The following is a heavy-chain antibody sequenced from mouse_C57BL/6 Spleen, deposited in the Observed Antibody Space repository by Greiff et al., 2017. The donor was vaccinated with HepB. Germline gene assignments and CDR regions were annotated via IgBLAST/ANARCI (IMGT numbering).Heavy chain of an antibody. J-gene: IGHJ4*01. CDR1: GFTFSDYY. D-gene: IGHD1-1*01. CDR3: ARGGSSYDYYAMDY. CDR2: INYDGSST. V-gene: IGHV5-16*01. Sequence: EVKLVESEGGLVQPGSSMKLSCTASGFTFSDYYMAWVRQVPEKGLEWVANINYDGSSTYYLDSLKSRFIISRDNAKNILYLQMSSLKSEDTATYYCARGGSSYDYYAMDYWGQGTSVTVSS.